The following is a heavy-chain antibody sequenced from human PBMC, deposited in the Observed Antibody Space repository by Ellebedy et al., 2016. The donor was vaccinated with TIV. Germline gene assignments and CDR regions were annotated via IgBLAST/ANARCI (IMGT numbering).Heavy chain of an antibody. CDR1: GYTFSSYS. J-gene: IGHJ3*02. V-gene: IGHV1-24*01. CDR2: FDPEDGET. CDR3: ATGWFPIYDSGGITDTFDI. Sequence: AASVKVSCKASGYTFSSYSMSWVRQAPGKGLEWMGGFDPEDGETIYAQKFQGRVTMTEDTSIDTAYMELSSLRSEDTAVYYCATGWFPIYDSGGITDTFDIWGQGTMVTVSS. D-gene: IGHD3-22*01.